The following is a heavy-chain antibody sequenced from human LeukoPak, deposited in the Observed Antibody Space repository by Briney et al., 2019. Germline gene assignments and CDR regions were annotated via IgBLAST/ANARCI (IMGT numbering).Heavy chain of an antibody. Sequence: ASVKVSCKASGYTFTSYYMHWVRQAPGQGLEWMGWISAYNGNTNYAQKLQGRVTMTTDTSTSTAYMELSSLRSEDTAVYYCARVGDGYNGYLKINWFDPWGQGTLVTVSS. CDR3: ARVGDGYNGYLKINWFDP. J-gene: IGHJ5*02. D-gene: IGHD5-24*01. V-gene: IGHV1-18*04. CDR2: ISAYNGNT. CDR1: GYTFTSYY.